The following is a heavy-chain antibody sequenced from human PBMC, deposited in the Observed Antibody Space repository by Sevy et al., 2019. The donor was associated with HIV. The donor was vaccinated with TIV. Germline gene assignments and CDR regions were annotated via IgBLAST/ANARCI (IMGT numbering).Heavy chain of an antibody. J-gene: IGHJ6*02. V-gene: IGHV1-18*01. CDR3: ARGAGYSYGLDYYYYYGMDV. CDR2: ISAYNGNT. Sequence: ASVKVSCKASGYTFTSYGISWVRQAPGQGLEWMGWISAYNGNTNYAQKLQGRVTMTTDTSTSTAYKELRRLRSDDTAVYYCARGAGYSYGLDYYYYYGMDVWGQGTTVTVSS. D-gene: IGHD5-18*01. CDR1: GYTFTSYG.